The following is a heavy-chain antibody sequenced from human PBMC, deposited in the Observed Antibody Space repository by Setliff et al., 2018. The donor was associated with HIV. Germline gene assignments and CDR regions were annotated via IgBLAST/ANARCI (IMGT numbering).Heavy chain of an antibody. CDR1: GGTLSNYV. Sequence: EASVKVSCKTSGGTLSNYVITWVRQAPGQGLEWMGMIIPMYNIPAYAQKFQGRVTFTADESTSTAYMELSSLRSEDTAVYYCASPSFGDVDYYYGMDVWGQGTTVTVSS. D-gene: IGHD3-10*01. CDR2: IIPMYNIP. V-gene: IGHV1-69*13. CDR3: ASPSFGDVDYYYGMDV. J-gene: IGHJ6*02.